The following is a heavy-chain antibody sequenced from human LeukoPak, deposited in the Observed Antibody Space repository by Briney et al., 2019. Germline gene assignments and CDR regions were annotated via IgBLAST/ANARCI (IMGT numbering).Heavy chain of an antibody. CDR1: GGSISSYY. CDR3: ARTIAAPTAVKNYGMDV. Sequence: SETLSLTCTVSGGSISSYYWSWIRQPPGKGLEWIGYIYYSGSTNYNPSLKSRVTISVDTSKNQFSLKLSSVTAADTAVYYCARTIAAPTAVKNYGMDVWGQGTTVTVSS. J-gene: IGHJ6*02. CDR2: IYYSGST. V-gene: IGHV4-59*01. D-gene: IGHD6-13*01.